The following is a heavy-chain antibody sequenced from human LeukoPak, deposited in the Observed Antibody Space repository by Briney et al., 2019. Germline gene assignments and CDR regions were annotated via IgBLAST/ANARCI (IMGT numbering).Heavy chain of an antibody. Sequence: PGGSLRLSCAVSGFTFSSYAMHWVRQAPGKGLEWVAVISDDGTNKYYTDSVKGRFTIPRDGSKNTLYLQMNSLRAEDTAVYYCARDRHSGSYYGYFDYWGQGTLVTVSS. CDR2: ISDDGTNK. CDR3: ARDRHSGSYYGYFDY. V-gene: IGHV3-30-3*01. J-gene: IGHJ4*02. D-gene: IGHD1-26*01. CDR1: GFTFSSYA.